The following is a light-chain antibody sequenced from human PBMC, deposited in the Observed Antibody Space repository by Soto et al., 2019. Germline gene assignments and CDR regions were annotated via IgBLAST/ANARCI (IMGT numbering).Light chain of an antibody. V-gene: IGLV2-23*01. CDR1: SSDVGSYNL. CDR3: CSYAGDNTNV. CDR2: EDS. J-gene: IGLJ1*01. Sequence: QSVLTQPASVSGSPGQSITISCTGTSSDVGSYNLVSWYQQHPGKAPKVIIYEDSKRPSGVSNRFSGSKSGNTASLTISGLQAEDETDYYCCSYAGDNTNVFGTGTKLTVL.